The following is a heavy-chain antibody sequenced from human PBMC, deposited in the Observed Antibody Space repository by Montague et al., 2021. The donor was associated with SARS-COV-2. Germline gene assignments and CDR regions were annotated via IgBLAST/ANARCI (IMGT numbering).Heavy chain of an antibody. CDR2: LPDIKKT. CDR1: GVVELRRRS. V-gene: IGHV4-38-2*02. D-gene: IGHD1-1*01. CDR3: VRVLYNRVRDY. Sequence: SETLSLTCTVSGVVELRRRSEEYTCELQSHELLGCRRLPDIKKTYYSPSLKSRLTISLDSSKNQFSLQARSVTAADTAVYYCVRVLYNRVRDYWGQGTLVTASS. J-gene: IGHJ4*02.